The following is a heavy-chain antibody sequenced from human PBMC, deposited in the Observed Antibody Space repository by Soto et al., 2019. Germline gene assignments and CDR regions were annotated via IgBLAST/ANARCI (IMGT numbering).Heavy chain of an antibody. D-gene: IGHD3-22*01. Sequence: ASVKVSCKASGYTFTSYDINWVRQATGQGLEWMGWMNPNSGNTGYAQKFQGRVTMTRNTSISTAYMELSSLRSEDTAVYYCARGDPLGYYDSSGYQTYYFDYWGQGTPVTVSS. CDR3: ARGDPLGYYDSSGYQTYYFDY. V-gene: IGHV1-8*01. CDR2: MNPNSGNT. J-gene: IGHJ4*02. CDR1: GYTFTSYD.